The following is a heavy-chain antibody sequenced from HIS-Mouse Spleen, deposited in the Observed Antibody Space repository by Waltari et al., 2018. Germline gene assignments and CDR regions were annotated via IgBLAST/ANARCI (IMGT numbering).Heavy chain of an antibody. CDR3: AREIPYSSSWYDWYFDL. CDR1: GGSVISSSNS. CDR2: IYYSGST. Sequence: QLQLQESGPGLVKPSETLSLTCTVPGGSVISSSNSWGWFRQPQGKGLAWIGSIYYSGSTYNTPSLKSRVTISVDTSKNQFSLKLSSVPAADTAVYYCAREIPYSSSWYDWYFDLWGRGTLVTVSS. V-gene: IGHV4-39*07. D-gene: IGHD6-13*01. J-gene: IGHJ2*01.